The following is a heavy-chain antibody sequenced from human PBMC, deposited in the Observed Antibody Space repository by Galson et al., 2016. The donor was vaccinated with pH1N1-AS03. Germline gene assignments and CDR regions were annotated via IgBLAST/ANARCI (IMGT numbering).Heavy chain of an antibody. D-gene: IGHD2-15*01. J-gene: IGHJ5*02. CDR1: GYTFTTYD. Sequence: SVKVSCKASGYTFTTYDINWVRQAPGQGLEWMGWMSPDSGNTGYAPSFQGRVTITRDTSMSTAYMELSSLRSEDTAVYYCARGVVDCSGPACSGTLRFDPWGQGTLVTVSS. CDR3: ARGVVDCSGPACSGTLRFDP. V-gene: IGHV1-8*03. CDR2: MSPDSGNT.